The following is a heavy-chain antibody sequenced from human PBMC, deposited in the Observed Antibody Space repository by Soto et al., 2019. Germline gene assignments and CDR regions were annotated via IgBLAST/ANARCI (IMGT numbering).Heavy chain of an antibody. V-gene: IGHV3-30*03. CDR2: ISSDGSNK. CDR1: GFTFSNYG. J-gene: IGHJ4*02. Sequence: QVQLVESGGGVVQPGRSLRVSCAASGFTFSNYGMHWVRQAPGKGLEWVALISSDGSNKYYADSVKGRFSFSRDNSKNTLYLQVNSLRPEDTAVYYCARDRGWNCDYWGQGTLVTASS. CDR3: ARDRGWNCDY. D-gene: IGHD1-7*01.